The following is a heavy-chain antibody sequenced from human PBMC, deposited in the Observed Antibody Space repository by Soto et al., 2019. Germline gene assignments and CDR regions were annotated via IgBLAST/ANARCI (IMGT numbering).Heavy chain of an antibody. D-gene: IGHD3-10*01. CDR3: ARLPYGAGHNSYSGRDV. Sequence: GESLKISCKGSGYSFTNYWIAWVRQMPGKGLEWMGRIDPSDSYTNYSPSFQGHVTISADKSTSTAYLQWSSLKASDTAMYYSARLPYGAGHNSYSGRDVWGQGTTVTV. CDR2: IDPSDSYT. J-gene: IGHJ6*02. V-gene: IGHV5-10-1*01. CDR1: GYSFTNYW.